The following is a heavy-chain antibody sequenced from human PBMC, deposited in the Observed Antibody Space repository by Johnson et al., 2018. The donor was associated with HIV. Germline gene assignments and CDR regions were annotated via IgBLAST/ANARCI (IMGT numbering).Heavy chain of an antibody. Sequence: EMQLVESGGGLVQPGGSLRLSCAASGFTFSSYWMHWVRQAPGKGLVWVSRINSDGSNTKYADSVKGRFTISRDNAKNTLYLQMNSLRAEDTAVYYCAREGTYYYDNSGYNDAFDVWGQGTMVTVSS. CDR3: AREGTYYYDNSGYNDAFDV. CDR1: GFTFSSYW. V-gene: IGHV3-74*03. J-gene: IGHJ3*01. CDR2: INSDGSNT. D-gene: IGHD3-22*01.